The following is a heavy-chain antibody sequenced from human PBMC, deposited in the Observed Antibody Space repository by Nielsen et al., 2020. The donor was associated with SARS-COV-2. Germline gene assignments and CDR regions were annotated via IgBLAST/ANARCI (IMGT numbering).Heavy chain of an antibody. Sequence: SETLSLTCTVSGGSISSFYWSWIRQPPGKGLEWIGYISDSGTTNYNPSLRSRVTISVDTSKNQFSLNLSSVTAADTAVYFCVRGGGSETANAFDIWGQGTTVTVSS. J-gene: IGHJ3*02. V-gene: IGHV4-59*01. CDR2: ISDSGTT. CDR1: GGSISSFY. D-gene: IGHD3-10*01. CDR3: VRGGGSETANAFDI.